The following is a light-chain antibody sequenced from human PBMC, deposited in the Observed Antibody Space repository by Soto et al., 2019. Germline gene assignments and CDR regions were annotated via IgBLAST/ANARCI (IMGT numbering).Light chain of an antibody. V-gene: IGLV7-43*01. CDR1: LGAVTGGDY. Sequence: QAVVTQEPSLTVSPGGTVTFTCAFSLGAVTGGDYPSWFQQKPGQPPTSLIYRTTNRYSWTPARFSGSLFGGKAALTVSDVQPEDEADYYCLLYYGGAGVFGGGTQLTVL. J-gene: IGLJ3*02. CDR3: LLYYGGAGV. CDR2: RTT.